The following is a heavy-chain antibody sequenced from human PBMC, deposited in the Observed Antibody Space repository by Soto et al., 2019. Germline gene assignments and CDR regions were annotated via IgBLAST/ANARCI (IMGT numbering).Heavy chain of an antibody. CDR2: VYYSGST. CDR1: GGSISSGDYY. J-gene: IGHJ4*02. D-gene: IGHD4-17*01. V-gene: IGHV4-30-4*01. CDR3: ARDKHDYGDYDTYFDY. Sequence: SETLSLTCTVSGGSISSGDYYWSWIRQPPGKGLEWIGYVYYSGSTYYNPSLKSRVTISVDTSKNQFSLKLSSVTAADTAVYYCARDKHDYGDYDTYFDYWGQGTLVTVSS.